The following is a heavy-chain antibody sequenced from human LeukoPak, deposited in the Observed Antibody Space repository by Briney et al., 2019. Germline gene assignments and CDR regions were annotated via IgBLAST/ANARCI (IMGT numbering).Heavy chain of an antibody. CDR2: VYYTGSA. CDR3: VGHGQMTQGGFDS. Sequence: SETLSLTCTVSGGSITTANYYWGWLRQPPGMGLEWMGTVYYTGSAWYNLSLRSRVTMSADTSRSQFSLNLISVTAADTAVYYCVGHGQMTQGGFDSWGQGTLVSVSS. D-gene: IGHD3-16*01. J-gene: IGHJ5*01. V-gene: IGHV4-39*01. CDR1: GGSITTANYY.